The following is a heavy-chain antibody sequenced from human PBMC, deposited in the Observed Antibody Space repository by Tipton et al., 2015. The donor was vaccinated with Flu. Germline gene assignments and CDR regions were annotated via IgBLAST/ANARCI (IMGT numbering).Heavy chain of an antibody. CDR1: GFTFSSYE. CDR2: INNGGGTI. D-gene: IGHD3-10*01. J-gene: IGHJ6*02. CDR3: ARRRGSGSPNYYFYGMDV. Sequence: SLRLSCAASGFTFSSYEMNWVRQAPGKGLEWVSYINNGGGTIYYADSVKGRFTISRDNAKDSLYLQMNSLRAEDTAVYYCARRRGSGSPNYYFYGMDVWGQGTTVTVSS. V-gene: IGHV3-48*03.